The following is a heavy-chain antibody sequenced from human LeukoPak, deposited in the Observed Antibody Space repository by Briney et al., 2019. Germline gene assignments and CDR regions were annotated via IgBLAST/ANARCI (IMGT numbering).Heavy chain of an antibody. CDR3: ARDRSLGYFDY. J-gene: IGHJ4*02. V-gene: IGHV4-59*01. CDR2: SYYSGST. Sequence: SETLSLTCTVSGASIVNYYWTWIRQAPGQGLEWLGYSYYSGSTQYNPSLEGRVTISVDTSKNQFSLKLDSVTAADTAVCYCARDRSLGYFDYWGQGTVVTVSS. CDR1: GASIVNYY.